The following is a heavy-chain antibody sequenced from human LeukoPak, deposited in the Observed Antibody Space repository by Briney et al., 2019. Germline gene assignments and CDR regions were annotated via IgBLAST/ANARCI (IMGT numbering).Heavy chain of an antibody. D-gene: IGHD1-26*01. CDR1: GFTFSRYA. CDR3: VRSLVVGATYPYH. CDR2: INGRGGST. Sequence: GGSLSLSCVHSGFTFSRYAMSWVRPAPGRGREWVAGINGRGGSTYYADSVKGRFTISRDNAKNPLYLQLNSRRAEHTAVYYCVRSLVVGATYPYHWGEGNLVTVSS. V-gene: IGHV3-23*01. J-gene: IGHJ5*02.